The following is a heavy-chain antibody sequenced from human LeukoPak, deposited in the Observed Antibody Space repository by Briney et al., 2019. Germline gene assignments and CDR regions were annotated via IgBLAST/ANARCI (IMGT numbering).Heavy chain of an antibody. J-gene: IGHJ4*02. V-gene: IGHV5-51*01. Sequence: GESLKISCKTSGYEFATYWIAWVRQMPGKGLEWMGIIYPGDSDTRYSPSFQGQVTISTDESIMTAYLHWSSLKASDTAMYYCVRQADYNILTGYYKGHLDYWGQGTLVTVSS. CDR3: VRQADYNILTGYYKGHLDY. D-gene: IGHD3-9*01. CDR2: IYPGDSDT. CDR1: GYEFATYW.